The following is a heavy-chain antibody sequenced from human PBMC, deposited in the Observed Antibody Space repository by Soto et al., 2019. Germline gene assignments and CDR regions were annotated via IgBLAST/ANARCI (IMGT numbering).Heavy chain of an antibody. V-gene: IGHV3-33*01. CDR1: GFTFSSYG. J-gene: IGHJ5*02. CDR2: IWYDGSNK. Sequence: PGGSLRLSCAASGFTFSSYGMHWVLQAPCKGLEWVAVIWYDGSNKYYADSVKGRFTISRDNSKNTLYLQMNSLRAEDTAVYYCARDGPTFNYYGSGSYFDPWGQGTLVTVSS. D-gene: IGHD3-10*01. CDR3: ARDGPTFNYYGSGSYFDP.